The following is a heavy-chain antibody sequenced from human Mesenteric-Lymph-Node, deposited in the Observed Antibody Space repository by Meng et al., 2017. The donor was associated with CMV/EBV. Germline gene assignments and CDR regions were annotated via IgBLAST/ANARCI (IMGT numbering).Heavy chain of an antibody. J-gene: IGHJ6*02. D-gene: IGHD3-3*01. Sequence: SETLSLTCSVSDDSITYYFWSWIRQGPGKGLEWIGYIYYSGSAFYNPSLKSRVSMSIDASKSQISLKLTSATAADTAVYYCARDHTNYDFWSGYLGGMYGTDVWGQGTTVTVSS. CDR2: IYYSGSA. CDR3: ARDHTNYDFWSGYLGGMYGTDV. V-gene: IGHV4-59*12. CDR1: DDSITYYF.